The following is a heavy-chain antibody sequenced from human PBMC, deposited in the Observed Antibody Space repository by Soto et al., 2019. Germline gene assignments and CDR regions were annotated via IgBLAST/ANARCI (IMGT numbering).Heavy chain of an antibody. J-gene: IGHJ6*02. CDR3: ARDKDRPQLGGNYYYILDV. Sequence: QVQLVQSGAEVKKPGSSVKVSCKASGGTFRTSAISWVRQAPGQGLEWVGGIMPVFRRPKYAQNFQGRVTITADESTSTAYMELSSLRSDDTVVYYCARDKDRPQLGGNYYYILDVWGQGTAVTVSS. V-gene: IGHV1-69*12. CDR2: IMPVFRRP. D-gene: IGHD3-3*02. CDR1: GGTFRTSA.